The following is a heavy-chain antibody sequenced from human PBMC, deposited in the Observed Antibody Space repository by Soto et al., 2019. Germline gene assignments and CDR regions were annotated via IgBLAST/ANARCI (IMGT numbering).Heavy chain of an antibody. CDR3: AALLTPAATAGY. Sequence: SETLPLTCTVSDGSIRSHYWSWIRMPPGKGLEYIGYVHYSGSSNYNPSLKSRATISVDTPKNQFSLRMSSVTPADTAVYYCAALLTPAATAGYWGQGTLVTVSS. V-gene: IGHV4-59*11. CDR2: VHYSGSS. CDR1: DGSIRSHY. J-gene: IGHJ4*02. D-gene: IGHD2-2*01.